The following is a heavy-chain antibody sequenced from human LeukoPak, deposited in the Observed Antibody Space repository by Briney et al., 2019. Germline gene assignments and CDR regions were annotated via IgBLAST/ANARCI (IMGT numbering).Heavy chain of an antibody. CDR3: ASGGGIDY. Sequence: ASVKVSFKASGYTFASYDISWVRQAPGQGLEWMGWISSYNGNTNYAQKLQGRVSMTTDTSTSTAYLELMSLRSGDTAVYYCASGGGIDYWGQGTLVTVSS. D-gene: IGHD1-26*01. J-gene: IGHJ4*02. CDR2: ISSYNGNT. V-gene: IGHV1-18*01. CDR1: GYTFASYD.